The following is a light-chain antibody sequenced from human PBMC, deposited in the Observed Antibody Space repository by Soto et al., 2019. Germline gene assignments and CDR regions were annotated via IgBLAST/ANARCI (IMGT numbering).Light chain of an antibody. CDR3: QTWGTGGHVV. Sequence: QSVLTQSPSASASLGASVKLTCTLSSGHSSYAIAWHQQQPEKGPRYLMKLNSDGSHSKGDGIPDRFSGSRSGAERYLTISSLQSEDEADYYCQTWGTGGHVVFGGGTKVTVL. CDR2: LNSDGSH. V-gene: IGLV4-69*01. CDR1: SGHSSYA. J-gene: IGLJ2*01.